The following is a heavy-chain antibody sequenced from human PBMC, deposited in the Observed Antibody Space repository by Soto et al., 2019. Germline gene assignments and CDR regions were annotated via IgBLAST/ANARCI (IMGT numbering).Heavy chain of an antibody. V-gene: IGHV3-15*01. CDR1: AFSFTNAW. D-gene: IGHD5-18*01. Sequence: PGGSLRLSCFASAFSFTNAWMSWVRQAPGKGLEWVGRIKSITDGGTTDYAAPVKGRFTISRDDSNNTLYLQMNSLKTEDTAVYYCSTGRSTYGLDSWGQGTPVTVSS. J-gene: IGHJ4*02. CDR3: STGRSTYGLDS. CDR2: IKSITDGGTT.